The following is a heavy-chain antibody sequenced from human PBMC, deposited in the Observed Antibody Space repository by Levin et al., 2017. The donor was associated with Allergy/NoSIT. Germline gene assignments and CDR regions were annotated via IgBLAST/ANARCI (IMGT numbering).Heavy chain of an antibody. CDR3: AREVGSSSSPLAEY. D-gene: IGHD6-6*01. CDR1: GFTFRNYS. CDR2: ICGDSIYI. Sequence: GGSLRLSCAASGFTFRNYSMNWVRQAPGKGLEWVSFICGDSIYIYYADSVKGRFTISRDNAKNSLYLQMNSLRAEDTAVYYCAREVGSSSSPLAEYWGQGTLVTVS. J-gene: IGHJ4*02. V-gene: IGHV3-21*01.